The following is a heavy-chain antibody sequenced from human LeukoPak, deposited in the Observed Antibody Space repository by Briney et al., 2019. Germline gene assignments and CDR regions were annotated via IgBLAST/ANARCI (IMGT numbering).Heavy chain of an antibody. CDR3: ARGAYCSGGSCYADTFDY. J-gene: IGHJ4*02. CDR1: GSGFTSYW. D-gene: IGHD2-15*01. CDR2: IVPSDSYT. Sequence: GEALQISSKGSGSGFTSYWISWARPMPGKGLEWMGRIVPSDSYTNYSPSFQGHVTISADKSISTAYLQWSSLKAWDTAMYYCARGAYCSGGSCYADTFDYWGQGTLVTVSS. V-gene: IGHV5-10-1*01.